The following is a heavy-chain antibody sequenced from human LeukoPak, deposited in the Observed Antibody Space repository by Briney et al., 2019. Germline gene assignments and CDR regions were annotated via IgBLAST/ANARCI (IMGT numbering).Heavy chain of an antibody. J-gene: IGHJ4*02. CDR1: GYTFTDFW. CDR3: ARQYYFDY. V-gene: IGHV5-51*01. Sequence: GDSLKISCKTSGYTFTDFWNGWVRQLPGKGLEWMGIIYPGDSDTRYSPSFQGQVTISADKSISTAYLQWSSLKASDTAMYYCARQYYFDYWGQGTLVTVSS. CDR2: IYPGDSDT.